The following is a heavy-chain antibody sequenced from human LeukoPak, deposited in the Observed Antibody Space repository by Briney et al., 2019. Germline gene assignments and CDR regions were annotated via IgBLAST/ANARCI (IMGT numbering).Heavy chain of an antibody. D-gene: IGHD2-2*01. V-gene: IGHV4-39*07. CDR1: GGSISSSSYY. CDR3: ARGSTDGIGYYYYYYYMDV. J-gene: IGHJ6*03. CDR2: INHSGST. Sequence: PSETLSLTCTVSGGSISSSSYYWSWIRQPPGKGLEWIGEINHSGSTNYNPSLKSRVTISVDTSKNQFSLKLSSVTAADTAVYYCARGSTDGIGYYYYYYYMDVWGKGTTVTVSS.